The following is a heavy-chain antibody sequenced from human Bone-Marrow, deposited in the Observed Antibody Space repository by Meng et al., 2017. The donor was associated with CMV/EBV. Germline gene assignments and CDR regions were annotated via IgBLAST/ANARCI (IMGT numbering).Heavy chain of an antibody. D-gene: IGHD3-22*01. CDR1: GFTVSSNY. Sequence: GGSLRLSCAASGFTVSSNYMSWVRQAPGKGLEWVSVIYSGGSTYYADSVKGRFTISRDNSKNTLYLQMNSLRAEDTAVYYCASPGYYDSSGYWSFDYWGQGTLVTVSS. J-gene: IGHJ4*02. V-gene: IGHV3-53*05. CDR3: ASPGYYDSSGYWSFDY. CDR2: IYSGGST.